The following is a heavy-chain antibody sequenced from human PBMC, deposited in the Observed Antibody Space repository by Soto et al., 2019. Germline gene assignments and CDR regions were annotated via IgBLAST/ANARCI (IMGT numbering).Heavy chain of an antibody. CDR1: GYTFTSYG. V-gene: IGHV1-18*01. Sequence: ASVKVSCKASGYTFTSYGISWVRQAPGQGLEWMGWISAYNGNTNYAQKLQGRVTMTTDTSTSTAYMELRSLRSDDTAVYYCARDTYDRSGYYYGLFDYWGQGTLVTVSS. J-gene: IGHJ4*02. D-gene: IGHD3-22*01. CDR2: ISAYNGNT. CDR3: ARDTYDRSGYYYGLFDY.